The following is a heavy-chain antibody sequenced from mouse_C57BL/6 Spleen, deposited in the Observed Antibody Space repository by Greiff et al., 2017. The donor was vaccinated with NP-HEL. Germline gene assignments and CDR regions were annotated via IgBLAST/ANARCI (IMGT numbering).Heavy chain of an antibody. CDR3: ARGGELRLWFAY. D-gene: IGHD3-2*02. CDR2: ISYDGSN. V-gene: IGHV3-6*01. Sequence: ESGPGLVKPSQSLSLTCSVTGYSITSGYYWNWIRQFPGNKLEWMGYISYDGSNNYNPSLKNRISITRDTSKNQFFLKLNSVTTEDTATYCCARGGELRLWFAYWGQGTLVTVSA. J-gene: IGHJ3*01. CDR1: GYSITSGYY.